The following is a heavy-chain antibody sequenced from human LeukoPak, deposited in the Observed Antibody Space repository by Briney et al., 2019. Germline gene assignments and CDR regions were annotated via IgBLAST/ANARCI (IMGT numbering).Heavy chain of an antibody. Sequence: SETLSLTCAAYGGSFSGYYWSWIRQPPGKGLEWIGEINHPGSTNYSPSLKSRVTISVDTSKNQFSLKLSSVTAADTAVYYCVRVPPYSKGRDYWGQGTLVTVSS. J-gene: IGHJ4*02. V-gene: IGHV4-34*01. CDR2: INHPGST. D-gene: IGHD4-11*01. CDR1: GGSFSGYY. CDR3: VRVPPYSKGRDY.